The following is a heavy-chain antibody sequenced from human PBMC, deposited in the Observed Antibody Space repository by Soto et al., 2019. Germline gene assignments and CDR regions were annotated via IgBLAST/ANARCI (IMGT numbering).Heavy chain of an antibody. Sequence: QVQLVESGGGLVKPGGSLRLSCAASGFTFSDYYMSWIRQAPGKGLEWVSYISSSGSTIYYADSVKGRFTISRDNAKNSLYLQMNSPGAEDTAVYYCASLYGSGSYFGYYYGMDVWGQGTTVTVSS. CDR3: ASLYGSGSYFGYYYGMDV. CDR1: GFTFSDYY. D-gene: IGHD3-10*01. J-gene: IGHJ6*02. V-gene: IGHV3-11*01. CDR2: ISSSGSTI.